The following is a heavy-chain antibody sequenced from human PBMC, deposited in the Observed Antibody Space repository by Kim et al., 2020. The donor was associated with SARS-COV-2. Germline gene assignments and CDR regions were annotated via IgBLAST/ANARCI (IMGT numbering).Heavy chain of an antibody. CDR3: ARDSGRYYDILTGYLGYYYYYGMDV. CDR2: ISYDGSNK. D-gene: IGHD3-9*01. Sequence: GGSLRLSSAASGFTFSSYAMHWVRQAPGKGLEWVAVISYDGSNKYYADSVKGRFTISRDNSKNTLYLQMISLRAEDTAVYYCARDSGRYYDILTGYLGYYYYYGMDVWGQGTTVTVSS. CDR1: GFTFSSYA. J-gene: IGHJ6*02. V-gene: IGHV3-30*04.